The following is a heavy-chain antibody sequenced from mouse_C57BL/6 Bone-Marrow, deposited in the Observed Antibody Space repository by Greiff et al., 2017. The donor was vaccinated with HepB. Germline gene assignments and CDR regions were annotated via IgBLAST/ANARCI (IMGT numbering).Heavy chain of an antibody. CDR3: AVTTVVATSADAMDY. CDR1: GFNIKNTY. V-gene: IGHV14-3*01. J-gene: IGHJ4*01. D-gene: IGHD1-1*01. Sequence: VQLQQSVAELVRPGASVKLSCTASGFNIKNTYMHWVKQRPEQGLEWIGRIDPANGNTKYAPKFQGKATITADTSSNTAYLQLNSLTSEDTAIYYCAVTTVVATSADAMDYWGQGTSVTVSS. CDR2: IDPANGNT.